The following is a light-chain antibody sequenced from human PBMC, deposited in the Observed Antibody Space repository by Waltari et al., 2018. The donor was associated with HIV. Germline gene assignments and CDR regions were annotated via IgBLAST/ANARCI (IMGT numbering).Light chain of an antibody. CDR1: SSNIGSFS. CDR2: NNS. CDR3: AAWDDSLNGYV. Sequence: QSVLTQPPSASGTPGQTVTISCSGSSSNIGSFSVSWYQQLPLTAPKLLIYNNSQRPSGVPDRFSGAKSGTSASLAIIGLQSEDEADYYCAAWDDSLNGYVFGPGTKVTVL. J-gene: IGLJ1*01. V-gene: IGLV1-44*01.